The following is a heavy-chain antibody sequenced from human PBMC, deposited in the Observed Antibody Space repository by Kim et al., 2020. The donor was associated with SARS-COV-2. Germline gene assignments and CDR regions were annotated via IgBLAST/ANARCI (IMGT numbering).Heavy chain of an antibody. CDR3: ARDRSAPWLGYCSSISCPYYYGMDV. D-gene: IGHD2-2*01. CDR1: GFTFSSYA. J-gene: IGHJ6*02. V-gene: IGHV3-30*04. CDR2: ISYDGSNK. Sequence: GGSLRLSCAAPGFTFSSYAMHWVRQAPGKGLEWVAVISYDGSNKYYADSVKGRFTISRDNSKNTLSLQVNSLRTEDTAVYYCARDRSAPWLGYCSSISCPYYYGMDVWGQGTTVTVS.